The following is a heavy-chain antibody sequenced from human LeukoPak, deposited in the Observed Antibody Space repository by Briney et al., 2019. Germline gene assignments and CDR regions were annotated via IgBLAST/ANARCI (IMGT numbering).Heavy chain of an antibody. CDR3: ASVYKYGMDV. CDR2: LNPSGGSS. CDR1: GYTVTIYY. V-gene: IGHV1-46*01. Sequence: ASANVSCKASGYTVTIYYMHWVRQAPGQGLEWMGILNPSGGSSSYAQKFQGRATLTRATSTSTVYMELSSLRSEDTAVYYCASVYKYGMDVGGQGTTVIVSS. J-gene: IGHJ6*02.